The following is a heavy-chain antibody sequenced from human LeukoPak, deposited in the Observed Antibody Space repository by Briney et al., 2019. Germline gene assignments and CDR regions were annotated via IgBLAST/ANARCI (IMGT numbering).Heavy chain of an antibody. CDR1: GFTFTAYG. Sequence: GRSLRLSCAASGFTFTAYGMHWVRQAPGKGLERLAVISFDGSGQYYADSVKGRFTISRDDSKNMLYLQMNSLRVEDTAVYYCARDLNLGTTDSYWGQGTLVTISS. D-gene: IGHD1-14*01. J-gene: IGHJ4*02. V-gene: IGHV3-30*03. CDR2: ISFDGSGQ. CDR3: ARDLNLGTTDSY.